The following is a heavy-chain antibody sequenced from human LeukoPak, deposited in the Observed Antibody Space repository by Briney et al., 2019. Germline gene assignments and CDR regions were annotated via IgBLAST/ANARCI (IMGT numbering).Heavy chain of an antibody. D-gene: IGHD4-17*01. CDR2: IKQDGSDK. Sequence: GGSLRLSCAASGFTFSRNWMSWLRQAPGRGLEWVANIKQDGSDKYYVDSVRGRFTISRDNAKTSLFLQMNSLRVEDTAVYYCAREVYGDNYFDYWGRGTLVTVAS. CDR3: AREVYGDNYFDY. V-gene: IGHV3-7*05. CDR1: GFTFSRNW. J-gene: IGHJ4*02.